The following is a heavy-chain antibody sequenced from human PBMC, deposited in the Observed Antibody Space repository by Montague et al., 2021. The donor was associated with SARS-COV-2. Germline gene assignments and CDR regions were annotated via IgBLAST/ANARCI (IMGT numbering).Heavy chain of an antibody. J-gene: IGHJ5*02. CDR2: INHSGST. V-gene: IGHV4-34*01. Sequence: SETRSLTCTVYGGSFSGYYWSWIRQHPGKGLEWIGEINHSGSTNYNPSLKSRVTISVDTSKNQFSLKLSSVTAADTAVYYCARRSRVVTAIWALRTSRSSWFDPCGQGTLVTVSS. CDR1: GGSFSGYY. CDR3: ARRSRVVTAIWALRTSRSSWFDP. D-gene: IGHD2-21*02.